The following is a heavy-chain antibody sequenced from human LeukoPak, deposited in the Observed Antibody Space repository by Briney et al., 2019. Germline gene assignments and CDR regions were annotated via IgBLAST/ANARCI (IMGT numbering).Heavy chain of an antibody. CDR3: ARQVLEWLVDAFDI. D-gene: IGHD3-3*01. CDR1: GGPISSNNYH. Sequence: SETLSLTCTVSGGPISSNNYHWGWIRQPPGRGLEWIGSIHHSGRTYYNPSLKSRVTLSVDTSENQFSLNLSSVTAADTAVYYCARQVLEWLVDAFDIWGQGTMVTVSP. V-gene: IGHV4-39*01. CDR2: IHHSGRT. J-gene: IGHJ3*02.